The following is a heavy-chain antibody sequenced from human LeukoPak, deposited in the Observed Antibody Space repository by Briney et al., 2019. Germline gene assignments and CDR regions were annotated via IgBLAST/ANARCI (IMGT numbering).Heavy chain of an antibody. CDR2: IYYTGST. V-gene: IGHV4-59*08. Sequence: PSETLSLTCTVSGGSISTYYWSWIRQPPGKGLEWIGYIYYTGSTSYNPSLKSRVTMSLDASKNQFSLELNSVTAADTAVYYCARGEMATISAIIKDWGQGTLVTVSS. J-gene: IGHJ4*02. D-gene: IGHD5-24*01. CDR1: GGSISTYY. CDR3: ARGEMATISAIIKD.